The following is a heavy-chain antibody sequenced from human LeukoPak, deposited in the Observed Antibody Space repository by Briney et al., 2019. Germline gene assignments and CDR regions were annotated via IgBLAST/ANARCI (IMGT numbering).Heavy chain of an antibody. CDR1: GFTFSSYG. D-gene: IGHD4-17*01. Sequence: GRSLRLSCAASGFTFSSYGLHWVRQAPGTGLEGVAVISYDGSNKYYADSVMGRFTISRDNSKNTLYLQMNSLRAEDTAVYYCAKDYLRLRHDYFDYWGQGTLVAVSS. CDR2: ISYDGSNK. J-gene: IGHJ4*02. CDR3: AKDYLRLRHDYFDY. V-gene: IGHV3-30*18.